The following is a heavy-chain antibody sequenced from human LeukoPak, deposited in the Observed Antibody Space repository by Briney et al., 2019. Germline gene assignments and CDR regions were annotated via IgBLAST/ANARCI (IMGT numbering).Heavy chain of an antibody. CDR1: GYTFTSYG. V-gene: IGHV1-18*01. Sequence: ASVKVSCKASGYTFTSYGISWVRQAPGQGLEWTGWISAYNGNTNYAQKLQGRVTMTTDTSTSTAYMELRSLRSDDTAVYYCARDRRYSSSWYVRLYYYYYGMDVWGQGTTVTVSS. D-gene: IGHD6-13*01. CDR2: ISAYNGNT. CDR3: ARDRRYSSSWYVRLYYYYYGMDV. J-gene: IGHJ6*02.